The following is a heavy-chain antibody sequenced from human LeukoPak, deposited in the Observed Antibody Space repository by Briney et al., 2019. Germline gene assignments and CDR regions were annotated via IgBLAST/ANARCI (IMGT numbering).Heavy chain of an antibody. J-gene: IGHJ4*02. CDR3: AKPAKTDYADY. D-gene: IGHD1-14*01. CDR1: GFTFSNYG. CDR2: ISGSGDST. V-gene: IGHV3-23*01. Sequence: SGGTLRLSCAASGFTFSNYGMSWVRQAPGKGLEWVSSISGSGDSTYYADSVKGRFTISRDNSKNTLYLQMTSLRAEDTALYYCAKPAKTDYADYWGQGTLATVSS.